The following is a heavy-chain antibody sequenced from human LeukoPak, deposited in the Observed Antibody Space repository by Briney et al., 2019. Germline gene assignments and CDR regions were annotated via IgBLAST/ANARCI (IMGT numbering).Heavy chain of an antibody. CDR1: GYTFTGYY. V-gene: IGHV1-2*02. CDR2: INPNIGGT. D-gene: IGHD3-22*01. J-gene: IGHJ3*02. Sequence: ASVKVSCKASGYTFTGYYMHWERQAPGQRLEWMGWINPNIGGTNYAQKCQGRVTMTRDTSINTAYMELSRLRSDDTAVYYCARVPPDSSGYYLLDAFDIWGQGTMVTVSS. CDR3: ARVPPDSSGYYLLDAFDI.